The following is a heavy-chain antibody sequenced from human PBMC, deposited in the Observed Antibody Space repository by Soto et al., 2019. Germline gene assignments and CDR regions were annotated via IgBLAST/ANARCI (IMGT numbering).Heavy chain of an antibody. V-gene: IGHV1-69*12. J-gene: IGHJ6*02. D-gene: IGHD2-21*02. CDR3: ATQPEGVTANYYSGMDV. CDR1: GGTFSSYA. Sequence: QVQLVQSGAEVKKPGSSVKVSCKASGGTFSSYAISWVRQAPGQGLEWMGGIIPIFGTADYAQKFQGRVTITADESTSTAYMELSSLRSEDTAVYYCATQPEGVTANYYSGMDVWGQGTTVTVSS. CDR2: IIPIFGTA.